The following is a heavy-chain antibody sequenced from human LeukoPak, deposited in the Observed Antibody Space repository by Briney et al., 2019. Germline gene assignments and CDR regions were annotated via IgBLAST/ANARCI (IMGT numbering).Heavy chain of an antibody. CDR3: ASIEMAG. CDR2: INHSGST. J-gene: IGHJ4*02. Sequence: SSETLSLTCAVYGGSFSGYYWSWIRQPPGKGLEWIGEINHSGSTNYNPSLKGRVTISVDTSKNQFSLKLSSVTAADTAVYYCASIEMAGGGQGTLVTVSS. D-gene: IGHD5-24*01. V-gene: IGHV4-34*01. CDR1: GGSFSGYY.